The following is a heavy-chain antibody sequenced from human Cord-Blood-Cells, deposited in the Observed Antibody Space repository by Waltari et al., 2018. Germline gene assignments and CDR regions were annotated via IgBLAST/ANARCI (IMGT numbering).Heavy chain of an antibody. J-gene: IGHJ2*01. CDR3: ARVRGITMVQGNWYFDL. CDR1: GGSISSYY. CDR2: IYYSWST. V-gene: IGHV4-59*01. D-gene: IGHD3-10*01. Sequence: QVQLQESGPGLVKPSETLSLTCTVSGGSISSYYWSWIRQPPGKGLEWIGYIYYSWSTNYNPALKSRVTISVDTAKNLFSLKLSSVTAADTAVYYCARVRGITMVQGNWYFDLWGRGTLVTVSS.